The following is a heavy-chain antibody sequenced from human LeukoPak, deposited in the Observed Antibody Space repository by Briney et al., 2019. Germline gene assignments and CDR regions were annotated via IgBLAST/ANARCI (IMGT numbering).Heavy chain of an antibody. Sequence: GGSLRLSCAASGFTFSDYYMSWIGQAPGKGLEWVSYISSSGSTIYYADSVKGRFTISRDNAKNSLYLQMNSLRAEDTAVYYCARARYCSSTSCFTPFDYWGQGTLVTVSS. CDR3: ARARYCSSTSCFTPFDY. J-gene: IGHJ4*02. CDR2: ISSSGSTI. CDR1: GFTFSDYY. D-gene: IGHD2-2*02. V-gene: IGHV3-11*01.